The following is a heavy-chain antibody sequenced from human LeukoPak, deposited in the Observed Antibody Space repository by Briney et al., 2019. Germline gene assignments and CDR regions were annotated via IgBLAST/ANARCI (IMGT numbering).Heavy chain of an antibody. J-gene: IGHJ4*02. Sequence: GGSLRLSCAPSGFTFSNYYMSWVRQAPGRGLEWVANIKQDGSDKSYVDSVKGRFTISRDNAENSLYLQMNSLRAEDTAVYFCARDREVGATIHDYWGQGTLVTVSS. CDR2: IKQDGSDK. V-gene: IGHV3-7*01. D-gene: IGHD1-26*01. CDR3: ARDREVGATIHDY. CDR1: GFTFSNYY.